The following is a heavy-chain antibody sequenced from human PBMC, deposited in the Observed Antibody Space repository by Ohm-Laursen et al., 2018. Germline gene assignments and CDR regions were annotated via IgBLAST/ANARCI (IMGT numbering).Heavy chain of an antibody. Sequence: ASVKVSCKASGYTITSYDINWVRQATGQGLEWMGWMNPNSGNTGYAQKFQGRVTMTRNTSISTAYMELSSLRSEDTAVYYCARGDCSGGSCPIDYWGQGTLVTVSS. CDR1: GYTITSYD. D-gene: IGHD2-15*01. V-gene: IGHV1-8*01. CDR2: MNPNSGNT. J-gene: IGHJ4*02. CDR3: ARGDCSGGSCPIDY.